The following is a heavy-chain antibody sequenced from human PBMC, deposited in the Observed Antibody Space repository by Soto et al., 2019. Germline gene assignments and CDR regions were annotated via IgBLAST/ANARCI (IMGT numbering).Heavy chain of an antibody. V-gene: IGHV4-31*03. CDR1: GGSISSGVYY. Sequence: PSETMSLTCTVSGGSISSGVYYWSWIRQHPGKGLEWIGYIYYSGSTYYNPSLKSRVTISVDTSKNQFSLKLSSVTAADTAVYYCAREKGNIGYYDSSGSHRFDPWGQGTLVTVSS. CDR3: AREKGNIGYYDSSGSHRFDP. CDR2: IYYSGST. J-gene: IGHJ5*02. D-gene: IGHD3-22*01.